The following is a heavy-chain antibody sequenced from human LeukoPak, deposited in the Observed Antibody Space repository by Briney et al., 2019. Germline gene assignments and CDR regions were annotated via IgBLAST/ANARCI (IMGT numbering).Heavy chain of an antibody. V-gene: IGHV1-2*02. CDR3: ARDLPGQWLLLPSFDY. Sequence: ASVKVSCKASGYTFTGYYMHWVRQAPGQGLEWMGWINPNSGGTNYAQKFQGRVTMTRDTSTSTVYMELSSLRSEGTAVYYCARDLPGQWLLLPSFDYWGQGTLVTVSS. J-gene: IGHJ4*02. D-gene: IGHD3-22*01. CDR2: INPNSGGT. CDR1: GYTFTGYY.